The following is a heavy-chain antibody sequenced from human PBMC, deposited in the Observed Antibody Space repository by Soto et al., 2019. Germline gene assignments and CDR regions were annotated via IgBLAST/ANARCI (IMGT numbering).Heavy chain of an antibody. CDR3: ARDPKGSGYDNGY. CDR2: IWYDGSNK. J-gene: IGHJ4*02. D-gene: IGHD5-12*01. CDR1: GFTFSSYG. Sequence: QVQLVESGGGVVQPGRSLRLSCAASGFTFSSYGMHWVRQAPGKGLEWVAVIWYDGSNKYYADSVKVRFTISRDNSKNTLYLQMNSLRAEDTAVYYCARDPKGSGYDNGYWGQGTLVTVSS. V-gene: IGHV3-33*01.